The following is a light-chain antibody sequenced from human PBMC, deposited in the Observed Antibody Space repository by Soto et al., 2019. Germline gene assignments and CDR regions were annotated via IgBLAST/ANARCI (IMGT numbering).Light chain of an antibody. J-gene: IGKJ2*01. V-gene: IGKV1-39*01. CDR2: AAS. CDR3: QQSYSTPYT. Sequence: DIQMTQSPSSLSASVGDRVTITCRASQSISNYLNWYQQKPGKAPKLLIYAASSLQSGVPSRFSDSGFGTDFTLTVSSLQPEDFATYYCQQSYSTPYTFGQGTKLEIK. CDR1: QSISNY.